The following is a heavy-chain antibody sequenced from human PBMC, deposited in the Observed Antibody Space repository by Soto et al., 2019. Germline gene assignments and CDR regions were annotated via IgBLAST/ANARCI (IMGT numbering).Heavy chain of an antibody. CDR3: ARDPICYIGNLDC. V-gene: IGHV3-23*01. D-gene: IGHD2-15*01. Sequence: DVQLLESGGGLVRPGGSLRLACAASGFTFSSYAMTWVRQAPGKGLEWVSSITGSGVYRYHTDSVQGRFTISRDNSKDTLYLQMNSLTAEDRAIYYCARDPICYIGNLDCWGQGTLGSVSS. J-gene: IGHJ4*02. CDR1: GFTFSSYA. CDR2: ITGSGVYR.